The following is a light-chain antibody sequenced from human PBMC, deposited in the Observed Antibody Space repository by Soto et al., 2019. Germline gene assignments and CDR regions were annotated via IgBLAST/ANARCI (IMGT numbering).Light chain of an antibody. Sequence: EMVMTQSPATLSVSPGERATLSCRASQSVSSNLAWYQQKPGQAPRLLIYGASTRATGVPARFSGSGSGTEFTLTISSLQSEDFAVYHCQHYYSWPRTFGQGTKVDIK. J-gene: IGKJ1*01. V-gene: IGKV3-15*01. CDR1: QSVSSN. CDR2: GAS. CDR3: QHYYSWPRT.